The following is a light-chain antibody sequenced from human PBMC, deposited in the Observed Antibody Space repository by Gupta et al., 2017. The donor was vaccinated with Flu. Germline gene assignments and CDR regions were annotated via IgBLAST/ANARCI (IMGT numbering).Light chain of an antibody. CDR1: NSNIGSYN. Sequence: QSVVTQPPAASGPPGQRVTISCSGTNSNIGSYNVHWYQQHPGTAPKLLIYSNDQRPSGVPDRFFGSKSGNTASLGISGLQSEDEADYHCVAWDDSLNAGVFGGGTKLTVL. CDR3: VAWDDSLNAGV. J-gene: IGLJ3*02. V-gene: IGLV1-44*01. CDR2: SND.